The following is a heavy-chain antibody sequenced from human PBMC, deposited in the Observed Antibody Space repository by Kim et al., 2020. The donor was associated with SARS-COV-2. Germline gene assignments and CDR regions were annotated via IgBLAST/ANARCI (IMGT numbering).Heavy chain of an antibody. V-gene: IGHV4-34*01. J-gene: IGHJ3*02. CDR2: INHSGST. D-gene: IGHD3-3*01. CDR1: GGSFSGYY. Sequence: SETLSLTCAVYGGSFSGYYWSWIRQPPGKGLEWIGEINHSGSTNYNPSLKSRVTISVDTSKNQFSLKLSSVTAADTAVYYCARGPKTYYDFWSGSGAFDIWGQGTMVTVSS. CDR3: ARGPKTYYDFWSGSGAFDI.